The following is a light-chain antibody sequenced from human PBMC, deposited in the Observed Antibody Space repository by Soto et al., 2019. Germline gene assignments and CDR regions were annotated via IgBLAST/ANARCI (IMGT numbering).Light chain of an antibody. CDR3: QQANNFPLT. J-gene: IGKJ3*01. Sequence: DIQMTQSPSFVSASVGDRVTITCRASQGISRWLAWYQQIPGKAPKLLIYAASTLKSGVPSRFSGSGSGTDFTLTISSLQPEDFATYYCQQANNFPLTFGPGTKVDLK. CDR1: QGISRW. CDR2: AAS. V-gene: IGKV1-12*01.